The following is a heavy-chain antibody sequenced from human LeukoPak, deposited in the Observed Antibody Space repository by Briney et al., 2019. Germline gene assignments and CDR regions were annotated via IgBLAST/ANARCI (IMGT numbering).Heavy chain of an antibody. CDR3: SRLNTAMVLYYFDY. Sequence: GASVKVSCKASGYTFTSYGISWVRQAPGQRLEWIGWISAYNGNTNYAQKHQRRVTMTTDTSTSTAYMELRSLRSHDTAVYYCSRLNTAMVLYYFDYWGQGTLVTVSS. CDR2: ISAYNGNT. J-gene: IGHJ4*02. CDR1: GYTFTSYG. V-gene: IGHV1-18*01. D-gene: IGHD5-18*01.